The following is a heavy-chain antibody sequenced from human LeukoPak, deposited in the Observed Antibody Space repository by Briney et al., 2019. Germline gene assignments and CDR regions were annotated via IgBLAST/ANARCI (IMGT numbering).Heavy chain of an antibody. V-gene: IGHV3-21*04. Sequence: GGSLRLSCAASGFTFSSYSMNWVRQAPGKGLEWVSSISSSSSYIYYADSVKGRFTISRDNAKNSLYLQMNSLRAEDTALYYCAKDGYYDSSGVLDYWGQGTPGHRLL. CDR2: ISSSSSYI. CDR1: GFTFSSYS. D-gene: IGHD3-22*01. CDR3: AKDGYYDSSGVLDY. J-gene: IGHJ4*02.